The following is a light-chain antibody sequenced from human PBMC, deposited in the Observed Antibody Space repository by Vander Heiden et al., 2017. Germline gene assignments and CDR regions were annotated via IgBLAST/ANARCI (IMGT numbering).Light chain of an antibody. CDR3: SSYTSSTTPVA. V-gene: IGLV2-18*02. J-gene: IGLJ2*01. Sequence: QSALTQPPSVSGSPGQSVTISCTGTSSDVGSDNRVSWYQQPPGTAPKLMIYEVTKRPSGVPDRFSGSKSGNTASLTISGLQAEDEADYYCSSYTSSTTPVAFGGGTKLTVL. CDR2: EVT. CDR1: SSDVGSDNR.